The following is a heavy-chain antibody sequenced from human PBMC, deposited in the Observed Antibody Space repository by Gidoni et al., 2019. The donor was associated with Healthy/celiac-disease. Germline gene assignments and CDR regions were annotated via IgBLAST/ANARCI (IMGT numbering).Heavy chain of an antibody. Sequence: EVPLVESGGGLVQPGRSLRLSCAASGLTFDDYAMHGVRQAPGKGLEWVSGISWNSGSIGYADSVKGRFTISRDNAKNSLYLQMNSLRAEDTAVYYCAKDNYDFWSGYDYYYGMDVWGQGTTVTVSS. V-gene: IGHV3-9*01. CDR1: GLTFDDYA. CDR3: AKDNYDFWSGYDYYYGMDV. CDR2: ISWNSGSI. D-gene: IGHD3-3*01. J-gene: IGHJ6*02.